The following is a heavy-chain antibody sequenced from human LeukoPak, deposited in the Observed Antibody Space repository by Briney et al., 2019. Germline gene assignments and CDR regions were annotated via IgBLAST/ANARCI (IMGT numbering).Heavy chain of an antibody. V-gene: IGHV3-23*01. CDR1: GVTFSSYA. D-gene: IGHD3-10*01. CDR2: ISGSGANT. Sequence: GGSLRLSCAASGVTFSSYAMSWVRQAPGKGLEWVSAISGSGANTYYADSVKGRFTISRDNSKNTLYLQMNSLRAEDTAVYYCARDRVEMDVWGQGTTVTVSS. CDR3: ARDRVEMDV. J-gene: IGHJ6*02.